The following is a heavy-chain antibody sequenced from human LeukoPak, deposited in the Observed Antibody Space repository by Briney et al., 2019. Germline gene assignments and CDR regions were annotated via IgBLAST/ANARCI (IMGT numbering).Heavy chain of an antibody. J-gene: IGHJ5*02. CDR2: IYYSGST. CDR3: ARVLAPTSGFDP. CDR1: GGSISSGSYY. Sequence: PSQTLSLTCTVSGGSISSGSYYWSWIRQPAGKGLEWIGYIYYSGSTNYNPSLKSRVTISVDTSKNQFSLKLSSVTAADTAVYYCARVLAPTSGFDPWGQGTLVTVSS. V-gene: IGHV4-61*10.